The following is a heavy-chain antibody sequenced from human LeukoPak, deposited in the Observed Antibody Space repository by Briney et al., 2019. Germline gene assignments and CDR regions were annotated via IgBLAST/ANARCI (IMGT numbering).Heavy chain of an antibody. CDR2: IRSSGGST. J-gene: IGHJ6*03. CDR3: AKVLTPQYYYYYYMDV. Sequence: GGSVTLSCAASGFTLSSYAMMWVRPAPGKGREGVSAIRSSGGSTYYAHSVKGRFTISRNNSKNTLYLQMNSRRAEGTAVYYCAKVLTPQYYYYYYMDVWGKGTTVTLSS. CDR1: GFTLSSYA. V-gene: IGHV3-23*01.